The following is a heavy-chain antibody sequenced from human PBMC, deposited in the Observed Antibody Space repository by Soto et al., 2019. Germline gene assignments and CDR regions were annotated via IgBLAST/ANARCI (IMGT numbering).Heavy chain of an antibody. J-gene: IGHJ6*02. CDR3: ASAIELVVVTALDLYYYYGMDV. V-gene: IGHV1-69*13. D-gene: IGHD2-21*02. CDR2: IIPIFGTA. Sequence: GASVKVSCKASGGTFSSYAISWVRQAPGQGLEWMGGIIPIFGTANYAQKFQGRVTITADESTSTAYMELSSLRSEDTAVYYCASAIELVVVTALDLYYYYGMDVWGQGTTVTVSS. CDR1: GGTFSSYA.